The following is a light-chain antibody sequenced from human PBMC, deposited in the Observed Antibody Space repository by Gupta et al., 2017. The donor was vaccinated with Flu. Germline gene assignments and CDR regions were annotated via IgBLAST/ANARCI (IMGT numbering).Light chain of an antibody. CDR2: DAS. Sequence: ATLFCRASQPVSDYLAWYQQQPGQPPMVLIYDASSRATGFPARFSGSGSQTDFTLTIASLEPEDFAVYYCQQRRGWPPAYTFGPGTRLEIK. CDR3: QQRRGWPPAYT. V-gene: IGKV3-11*01. CDR1: QPVSDY. J-gene: IGKJ2*01.